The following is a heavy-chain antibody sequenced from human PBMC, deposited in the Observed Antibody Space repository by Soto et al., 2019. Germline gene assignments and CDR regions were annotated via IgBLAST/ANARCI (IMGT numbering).Heavy chain of an antibody. V-gene: IGHV3-9*01. J-gene: IGHJ4*02. CDR3: AKVGTHIED. D-gene: IGHD7-27*01. CDR1: GFTFDDYA. CDR2: ISWNGGNI. Sequence: VQLVESGGGLVQPGRSLRLSCAASGFTFDDYAMHWVRQAPGKGLEWVSGISWNGGNIGYADSVKGRFTISSDNAKKSLYLQRTSLGPEDTALYYCAKVGTHIEDWGQGTLVTVSS.